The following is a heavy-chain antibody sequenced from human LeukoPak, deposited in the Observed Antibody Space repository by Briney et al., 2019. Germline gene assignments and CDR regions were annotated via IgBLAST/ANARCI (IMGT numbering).Heavy chain of an antibody. Sequence: SETLSLTCTVSGGSISSYYWSWLRQPPGKGLEWIGYIYYNGNTDYNPSLKSRVTISVDTSKNQFSLKLSSVTAADTAVYYCARHYVSSISLDYWGQGTLVTVSS. CDR3: ARHYVSSISLDY. CDR1: GGSISSYY. D-gene: IGHD6-13*01. CDR2: IYYNGNT. J-gene: IGHJ4*02. V-gene: IGHV4-59*08.